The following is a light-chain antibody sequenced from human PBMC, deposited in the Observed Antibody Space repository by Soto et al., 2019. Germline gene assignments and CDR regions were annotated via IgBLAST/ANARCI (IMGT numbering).Light chain of an antibody. J-gene: IGKJ2*01. Sequence: EIVLTQSPGTLSLSPGERATLSCRASHTVSSSYLAWYQQRPGQAPRLLIYGASTRATGIPGRFGGSGSGTDFTITISRLEPEDFAVYCCQQYERSPYTFGQGTKLEIK. CDR3: QQYERSPYT. V-gene: IGKV3-20*01. CDR1: HTVSSSY. CDR2: GAS.